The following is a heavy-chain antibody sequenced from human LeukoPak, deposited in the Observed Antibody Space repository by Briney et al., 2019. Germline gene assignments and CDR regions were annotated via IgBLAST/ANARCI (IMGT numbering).Heavy chain of an antibody. J-gene: IGHJ6*02. V-gene: IGHV3-30*02. Sequence: PGGSLRLSCAASGFTFSSYGMHWVRQAPGKGLEWVAFIRYDGSNKYYADSVKGRFTISRDNTKNSLYLQMNSLRADDTAVFYCVRVAIAEALGYYAMDVWGQGTTVTVSS. CDR2: IRYDGSNK. D-gene: IGHD1-26*01. CDR1: GFTFSSYG. CDR3: VRVAIAEALGYYAMDV.